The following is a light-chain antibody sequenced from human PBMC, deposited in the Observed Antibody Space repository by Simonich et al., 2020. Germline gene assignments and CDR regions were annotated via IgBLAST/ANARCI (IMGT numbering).Light chain of an antibody. CDR2: EEN. V-gene: IGLV6-57*03. J-gene: IGLJ2*01. CDR3: QSYDSSNQV. CDR1: SGSIASKY. Sequence: NFMLTQPHSVSESPGKTVTISCTRSSGSIASKYVQWYQQRPVSAPTTVVYEENQRPSGVPERYSGSIDSSSNTASLTISGLKTEEEDDYYCQSYDSSNQVFGGGTKLTVL.